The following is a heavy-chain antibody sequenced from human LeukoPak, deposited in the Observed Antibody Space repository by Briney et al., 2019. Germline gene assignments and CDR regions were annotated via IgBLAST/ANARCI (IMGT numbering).Heavy chain of an antibody. D-gene: IGHD6-13*01. V-gene: IGHV3-30-3*01. J-gene: IGHJ4*02. CDR3: ARDSRPYSSSPAPVDY. CDR2: ISYDGSNK. CDR1: GFTFSSYA. Sequence: PGRSLRLSCAASGFTFSSYAMHWVRQAPGKGLEWVAVISYDGSNKYCADSVKGRFTISRDNSKNTLYLQMNSLRAEDTAVYYCARDSRPYSSSPAPVDYWGQGTLVTVSS.